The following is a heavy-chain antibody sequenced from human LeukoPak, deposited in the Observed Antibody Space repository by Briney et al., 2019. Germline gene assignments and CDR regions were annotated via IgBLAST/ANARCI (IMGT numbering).Heavy chain of an antibody. V-gene: IGHV3-7*01. Sequence: GGSLRLSCAASGFSSGSYWMSCVRQAPRKGVEWVANIKQDGSEKYYVDSVRGRFTISRDNAKNSLYLQMNSLRAEDTAVYYCARDRGSSGWYEFDYWGQGTLVTVSS. CDR2: IKQDGSEK. D-gene: IGHD6-19*01. CDR3: ARDRGSSGWYEFDY. CDR1: GFSSGSYW. J-gene: IGHJ4*02.